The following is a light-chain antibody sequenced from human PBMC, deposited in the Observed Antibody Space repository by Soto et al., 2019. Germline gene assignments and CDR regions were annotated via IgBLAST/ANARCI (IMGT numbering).Light chain of an antibody. J-gene: IGLJ3*02. Sequence: QSALTQPASVSGSPGQSITISCAGTSSDVGGYNHVSWYQHHPGKAPKLMIFDVSNRTSGFSNRFSGSKSGNTASLTISGLQAEDEADYYCSSYTSSSTPVFGGGTKVTVL. CDR1: SSDVGGYNH. CDR2: DVS. CDR3: SSYTSSSTPV. V-gene: IGLV2-14*03.